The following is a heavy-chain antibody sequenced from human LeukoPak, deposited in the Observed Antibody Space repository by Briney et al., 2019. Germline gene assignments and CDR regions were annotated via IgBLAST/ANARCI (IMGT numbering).Heavy chain of an antibody. Sequence: GGSLRLSCAASRFTFSSYSMNWVRQAPGKGLVWVSRINSDGSSTSYADSVKGRFTISRDNAKNTLYLQMNSLRAEDTAVYYCTTVSGGSRGYFDYWGQGTLVTVSS. CDR1: RFTFSSYS. J-gene: IGHJ4*02. V-gene: IGHV3-74*01. D-gene: IGHD1-26*01. CDR2: INSDGSST. CDR3: TTVSGGSRGYFDY.